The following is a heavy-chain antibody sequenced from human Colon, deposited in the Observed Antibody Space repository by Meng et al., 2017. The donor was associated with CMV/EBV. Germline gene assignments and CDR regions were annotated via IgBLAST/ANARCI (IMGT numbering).Heavy chain of an antibody. CDR2: ISGTGGST. J-gene: IGHJ4*02. CDR1: GSTFSNSA. Sequence: GGSLRLSCAASGSTFSNSAMSWVRQAPGKGLEWVSSISGTGGSTFYTVSVKGRFTLSRDNSKNTMYLEMNNLSADDTALYYCVKAEAADFWSGASASYYFDHWGQGTLVTVSS. D-gene: IGHD3-3*01. CDR3: VKAEAADFWSGASASYYFDH. V-gene: IGHV3-23*01.